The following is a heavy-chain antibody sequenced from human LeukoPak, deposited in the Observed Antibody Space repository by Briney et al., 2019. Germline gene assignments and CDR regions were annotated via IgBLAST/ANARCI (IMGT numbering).Heavy chain of an antibody. J-gene: IGHJ3*02. Sequence: SGTLSLTCTVSGGSINNYYWSWIRQPAGKGLEWIGRIYTRGSTNYNPSLKSRVTMSVDTSKNHFSLKLSSVTAADTAVYYCARGRFCSADICSGGGAFDIWGQGTMVSVSS. CDR1: GGSINNYY. CDR3: ARGRFCSADICSGGGAFDI. CDR2: IYTRGST. D-gene: IGHD3-3*01. V-gene: IGHV4-4*07.